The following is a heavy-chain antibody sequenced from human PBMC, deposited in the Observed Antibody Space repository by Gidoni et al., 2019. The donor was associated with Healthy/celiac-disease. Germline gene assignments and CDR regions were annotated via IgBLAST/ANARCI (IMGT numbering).Heavy chain of an antibody. D-gene: IGHD1-7*01. CDR1: GGSFSGYY. J-gene: IGHJ4*02. CDR3: ARGNYASFDY. CDR2: INHSGST. V-gene: IGHV4-34*01. Sequence: QVQLQQWGAGLLKPSETLSLTCAVYGGSFSGYYWSWIRQPPGKGLEWIWEINHSGSTNYNPSLKSRVTISVDTSKNQFSLKLSSVTAADTAVYYCARGNYASFDYWGQGTLVTVSS.